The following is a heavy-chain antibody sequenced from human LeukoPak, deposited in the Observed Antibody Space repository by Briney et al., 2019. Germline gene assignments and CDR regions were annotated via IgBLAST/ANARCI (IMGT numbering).Heavy chain of an antibody. D-gene: IGHD2-8*01. Sequence: GESLKISCKGSGYRFTNYWIGWVRQMPGKGLEWMGVIYPGDSDTRYSPSFQGQVTISADKSISIAYLQWSSLKASDTAMYYCARRISDCTNVVCEQPSDYWGQGTLVTVSS. J-gene: IGHJ4*02. V-gene: IGHV5-51*01. CDR1: GYRFTNYW. CDR2: IYPGDSDT. CDR3: ARRISDCTNVVCEQPSDY.